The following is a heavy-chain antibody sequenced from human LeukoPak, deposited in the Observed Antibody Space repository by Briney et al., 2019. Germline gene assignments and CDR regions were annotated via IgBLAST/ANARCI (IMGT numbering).Heavy chain of an antibody. J-gene: IGHJ4*02. V-gene: IGHV1-2*02. CDR1: GYTFTGYY. D-gene: IGHD6-19*01. CDR2: INPNTGAT. CDR3: ARDRVGSGWPRPWYFES. Sequence: ASVTVSCKPSGYTFTGYYLHWVRQAPGQGLEWMGWINPNTGATIYAEKFQGRVTMTTDTSIDTAYMEMRSLRSDDTAVYYCARDRVGSGWPRPWYFESWGEGTLITVSS.